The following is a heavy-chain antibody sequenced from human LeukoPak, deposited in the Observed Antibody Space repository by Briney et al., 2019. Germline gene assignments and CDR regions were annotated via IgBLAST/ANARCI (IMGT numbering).Heavy chain of an antibody. CDR3: AKGKRSSRWYAGSFDY. Sequence: GGSLRLSCAASGFTFSSYAMSWVRQAPGKGLEWVSAISGSGGSTYYADSVKGRFTISRDNSKNTLYLQMNSLRAEDTAVYYCAKGKRSSRWYAGSFDYWGQGTLVTVSS. CDR1: GFTFSSYA. J-gene: IGHJ4*02. CDR2: ISGSGGST. D-gene: IGHD6-13*01. V-gene: IGHV3-23*01.